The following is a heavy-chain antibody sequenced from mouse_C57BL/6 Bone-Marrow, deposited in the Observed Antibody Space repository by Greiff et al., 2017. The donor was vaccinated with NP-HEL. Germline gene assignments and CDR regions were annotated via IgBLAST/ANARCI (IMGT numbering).Heavy chain of an antibody. CDR3: ARNWGLLWPNFDV. Sequence: QVQLKESGPGLVQPSQSLSITCTVSGFSLTSYGVHWVRQSPGKGLEWLGVIWSGGSTDYNAAFISRLSISKDNYKSQVFYKMNSLQADDTAIYYCARNWGLLWPNFDVWGTGTTVTVSS. CDR1: GFSLTSYG. V-gene: IGHV2-2*01. J-gene: IGHJ1*03. D-gene: IGHD2-1*01. CDR2: IWSGGST.